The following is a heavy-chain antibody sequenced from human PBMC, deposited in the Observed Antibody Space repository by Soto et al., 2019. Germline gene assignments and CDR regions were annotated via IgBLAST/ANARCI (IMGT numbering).Heavy chain of an antibody. Sequence: EVQLVESGGGLVKPGGSLRLSCAASGFTFSSYSMNWVRQAPGKGLEWVSSISSSSSYIYYADSVKGRFTISRDNAKNSLYLQMNSLRAEDTAVYYCARDPGIAAAGPLYYYGMDVWGQGTTVTVSS. CDR2: ISSSSSYI. D-gene: IGHD6-13*01. CDR1: GFTFSSYS. V-gene: IGHV3-21*01. J-gene: IGHJ6*02. CDR3: ARDPGIAAAGPLYYYGMDV.